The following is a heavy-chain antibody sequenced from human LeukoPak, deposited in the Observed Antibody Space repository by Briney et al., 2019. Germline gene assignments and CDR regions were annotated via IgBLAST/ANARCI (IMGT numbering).Heavy chain of an antibody. CDR2: IYSGGST. V-gene: IGHV3-53*01. D-gene: IGHD2-21*02. CDR1: GFTVSSNY. CDR3: ARDRAYCGGDCYSEFYGMDV. J-gene: IGHJ6*02. Sequence: GGSLRLSCAASGFTVSSNYMSWVRQAPGKGLEWVSIIYSGGSTDYADSVKGRFTISRDNSKNTLYLQMNSLRAEDTAVYYCARDRAYCGGDCYSEFYGMDVWGQGTTVTVSS.